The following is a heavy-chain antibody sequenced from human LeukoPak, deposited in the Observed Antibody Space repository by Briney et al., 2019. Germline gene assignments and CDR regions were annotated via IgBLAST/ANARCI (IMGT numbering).Heavy chain of an antibody. CDR3: ARALRARITGTTASVYGMDV. CDR1: GGSISSYY. J-gene: IGHJ6*02. V-gene: IGHV4-59*01. CDR2: IYYSGST. D-gene: IGHD1-20*01. Sequence: SETLSLTCTVSGGSISSYYWSWIRQPPGKGLEWIGYIYYSGSTNYNPSLKSRVAISVDTSKNQFSLKLSSVTAADTAVYYCARALRARITGTTASVYGMDVWGQGTTVTVSS.